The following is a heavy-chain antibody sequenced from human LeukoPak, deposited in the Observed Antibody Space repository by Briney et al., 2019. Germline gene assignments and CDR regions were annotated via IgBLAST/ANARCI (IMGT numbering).Heavy chain of an antibody. CDR2: IKQDGREN. CDR3: ARGGGNYYNY. Sequence: GGSLRLSCAASGFTFSTYWMSWVRQAPGKGLEWVANIKQDGRENYYVDSVKGRFTISRDNAKNSLYLQMNSLRAEDTAVYYCARGGGNYYNYWGQGTLVTVSS. D-gene: IGHD4-23*01. V-gene: IGHV3-7*01. CDR1: GFTFSTYW. J-gene: IGHJ4*02.